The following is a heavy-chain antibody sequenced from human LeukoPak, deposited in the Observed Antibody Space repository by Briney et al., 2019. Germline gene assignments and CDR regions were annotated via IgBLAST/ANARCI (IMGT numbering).Heavy chain of an antibody. D-gene: IGHD3-3*01. Sequence: GGSLRLSCAASGFTFSSYSMNWVRQAPGKGLKWVSSISSSSSYIYYADSVKGRFTISRDNAKNSLYLQMNSLRAEDTAVYYCARDALDFWSGLCDYWGQGTLVTVSS. J-gene: IGHJ4*02. CDR2: ISSSSSYI. V-gene: IGHV3-21*01. CDR3: ARDALDFWSGLCDY. CDR1: GFTFSSYS.